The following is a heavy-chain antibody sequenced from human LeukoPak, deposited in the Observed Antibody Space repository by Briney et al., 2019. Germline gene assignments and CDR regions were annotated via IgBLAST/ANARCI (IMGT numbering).Heavy chain of an antibody. CDR2: IDSDGCST. J-gene: IGHJ4*02. Sequence: PGGSLRLSCEASGFTFSSYWMHWVRQAPGKGLVWVSRIDSDGCSTSYADSVKGRFTISRDNARNTVYLQMNSLRADDTAVYYCARDPSSWNGYFDSWGQGTLVTVSS. V-gene: IGHV3-74*01. CDR3: ARDPSSWNGYFDS. CDR1: GFTFSSYW. D-gene: IGHD6-13*01.